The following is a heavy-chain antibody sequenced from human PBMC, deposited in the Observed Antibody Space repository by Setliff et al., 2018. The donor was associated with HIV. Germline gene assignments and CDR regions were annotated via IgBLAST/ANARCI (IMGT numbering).Heavy chain of an antibody. Sequence: TSETLSLTCTVSGGSVSRSDYYWSWIRQPAGGGLEWIGRVHISGSTNYNPSLKSRVTISLDRSKTQFSLKLSSVTAADTAVYYCASGEPYYYDSTGYSGNYFDYWGQGTLVTVSS. V-gene: IGHV4-61*02. D-gene: IGHD3-22*01. CDR2: VHISGST. CDR1: GGSVSRSDYY. J-gene: IGHJ4*02. CDR3: ASGEPYYYDSTGYSGNYFDY.